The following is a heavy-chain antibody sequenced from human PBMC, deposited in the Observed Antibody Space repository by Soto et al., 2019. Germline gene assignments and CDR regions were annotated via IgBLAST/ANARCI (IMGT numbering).Heavy chain of an antibody. CDR3: AKALRFTFTTGYYMDV. J-gene: IGHJ6*03. V-gene: IGHV3-23*01. Sequence: EVQLLESGGGLVQPGGSLRLSCAASGFTVSSYAMSWVRQAPGKGLEWVSVISGSGRTYSADSVKGRFTISRDSSKHTVYLQMNSLRAEDTAVYYCAKALRFTFTTGYYMDVWGRGTTVTVSS. CDR2: ISGSGRT. CDR1: GFTVSSYA. D-gene: IGHD3-16*01.